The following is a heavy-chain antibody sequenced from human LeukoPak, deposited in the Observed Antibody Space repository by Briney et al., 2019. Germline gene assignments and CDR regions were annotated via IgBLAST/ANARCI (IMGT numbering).Heavy chain of an antibody. CDR3: AKSGPMVRGPWAYYFDY. J-gene: IGHJ4*02. CDR2: ISYDGSNK. Sequence: GGSLRLSCAASGFTFSSYGMHWVRQAPGKGLEWVAVISYDGSNKYYADSVKGRFTISRDNSKNTLYLQMNSLRVEDTAVYYCAKSGPMVRGPWAYYFDYWGQGTLVTVSS. CDR1: GFTFSSYG. D-gene: IGHD3-10*01. V-gene: IGHV3-30*18.